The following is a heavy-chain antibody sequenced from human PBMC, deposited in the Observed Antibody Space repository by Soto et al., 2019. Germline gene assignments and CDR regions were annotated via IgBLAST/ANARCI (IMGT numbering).Heavy chain of an antibody. CDR3: AKEGGPLGTMVRGVIDY. CDR2: ISGSGGST. CDR1: GFTFSSYA. J-gene: IGHJ4*02. D-gene: IGHD3-10*01. V-gene: IGHV3-23*01. Sequence: GGSLRLSCAASGFTFSSYAMSWVRQAPGKGLEWVSAISGSGGSTYYADSVKGRFTISRDNSKNTLYLQMNSLRAEDTAVYYCAKEGGPLGTMVRGVIDYWGQGTLVTVSS.